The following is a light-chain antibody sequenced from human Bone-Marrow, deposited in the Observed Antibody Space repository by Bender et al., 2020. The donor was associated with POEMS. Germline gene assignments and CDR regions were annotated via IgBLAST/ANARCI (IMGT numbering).Light chain of an antibody. CDR2: SSH. CDR3: CSYAGSNTLV. Sequence: QSVLTQPPSASGTPGQRVTISCSGGSSNIGAHAVNWYQHLPGTAPKLLIYSSHRRPSEVPDRFSGSKSGNTASLTISGLQAEDEADYYCCSYAGSNTLVFGTGTKVTVL. J-gene: IGLJ1*01. V-gene: IGLV1-44*01. CDR1: SSNIGAHA.